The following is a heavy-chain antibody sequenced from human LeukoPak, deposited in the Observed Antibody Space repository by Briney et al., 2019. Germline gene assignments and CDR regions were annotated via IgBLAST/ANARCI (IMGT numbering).Heavy chain of an antibody. J-gene: IGHJ4*02. CDR1: GFTFNNYA. CDR3: AKAAIGGYYYDSSGYYFDY. D-gene: IGHD3-22*01. Sequence: PGGSLRLSCAASGFTFNNYAMSWVRQAPGKGLERVSGISGSGGSTYYADSVKGRFTISRDNSKNTLYLQMNSLRAEDTAIYYCAKAAIGGYYYDSSGYYFDYWGQGTLVTVSS. CDR2: ISGSGGST. V-gene: IGHV3-23*01.